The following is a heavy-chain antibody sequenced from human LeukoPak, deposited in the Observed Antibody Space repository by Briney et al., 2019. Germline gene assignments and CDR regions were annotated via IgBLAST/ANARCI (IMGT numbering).Heavy chain of an antibody. V-gene: IGHV4-30-4*01. Sequence: NPSETLSLTCVVSGDSISSSDHYWSWIRQPPGKGLEWIGYIYYSGSTYYNPSLKSRVTISVDTSKNQFSLKLSSVTAADTAVYYCAREYLGAQVGPTEGPTDYWGQGTLVTVSS. CDR1: GDSISSSDHY. CDR2: IYYSGST. D-gene: IGHD1-26*01. CDR3: AREYLGAQVGPTEGPTDY. J-gene: IGHJ4*02.